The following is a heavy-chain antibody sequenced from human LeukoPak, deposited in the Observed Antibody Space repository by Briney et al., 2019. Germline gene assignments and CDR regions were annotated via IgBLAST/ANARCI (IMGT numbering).Heavy chain of an antibody. V-gene: IGHV4-4*07. CDR2: IYTSGST. D-gene: IGHD3-9*01. CDR1: GGSISSYY. J-gene: IGHJ4*02. Sequence: PSETLSLTCTVSGGSISSYYWSWIRQPAGKGLEWIGRIYTSGSTNYNPSLKSRVTMSVDTSENQFSLKLSSVTAADTAVYYCARHFGDILTGYQNNFDYWGQGTLVTVSS. CDR3: ARHFGDILTGYQNNFDY.